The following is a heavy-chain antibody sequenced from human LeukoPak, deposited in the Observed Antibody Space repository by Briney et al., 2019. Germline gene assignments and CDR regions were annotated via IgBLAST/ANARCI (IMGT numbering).Heavy chain of an antibody. V-gene: IGHV1-18*01. CDR3: ARRAGVGITIFGVVRGYYYYGMDV. D-gene: IGHD3-3*01. CDR1: GYTFTSYG. CDR2: ISAYNGNT. Sequence: ASVKVSCKASGYTFTSYGISWVLQAPGQGLEWMGWISAYNGNTNYAQKLQGRVTMTTDTSTSTAYMELRSLRSDDTAVYYCARRAGVGITIFGVVRGYYYYGMDVWGQGTTVTVSS. J-gene: IGHJ6*02.